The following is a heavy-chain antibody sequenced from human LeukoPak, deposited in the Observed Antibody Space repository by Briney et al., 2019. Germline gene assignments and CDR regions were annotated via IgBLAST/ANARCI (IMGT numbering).Heavy chain of an antibody. CDR3: AKDIYYDSSGYRGYFDY. J-gene: IGHJ4*02. CDR1: RFTFSGYA. V-gene: IGHV3-30*18. Sequence: RGSLRLSCAASRFTFSGYAMHWVRQAPGKGLEWVAVMSYDGSNKYYVDSVKGRFTVSRDNSKNTLYLQMNSLRAEDTAVYYCAKDIYYDSSGYRGYFDYWGQGTLVTVSS. CDR2: MSYDGSNK. D-gene: IGHD3-22*01.